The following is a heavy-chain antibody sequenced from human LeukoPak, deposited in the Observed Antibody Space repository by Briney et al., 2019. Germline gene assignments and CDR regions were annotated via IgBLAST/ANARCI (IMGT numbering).Heavy chain of an antibody. CDR2: IRSKTHGGTT. V-gene: IGHV3-49*04. D-gene: IGHD3-10*01. J-gene: IGHJ5*02. Sequence: GGSLRLSCAASGFTFSSYNMNWVRQAPGKGLEWVGFIRSKTHGGTTEYAASVKGRFIISRDDSRSIAYLQMNSLKTEDTAVYYCIRVPSLSWFDPWGQGTLVTVSS. CDR1: GFTFSSYN. CDR3: IRVPSLSWFDP.